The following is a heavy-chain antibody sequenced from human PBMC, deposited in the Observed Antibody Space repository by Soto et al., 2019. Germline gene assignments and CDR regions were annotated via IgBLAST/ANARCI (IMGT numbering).Heavy chain of an antibody. J-gene: IGHJ4*02. CDR1: GGSISSGGYY. CDR3: ASVRFLEWLLIGFDY. Sequence: TSETLSLTCTVSGGSISSGGYYWSWIRQHPGKGLEWIGYIYYSGSTYYNPSLKSRVTISVDTSKNQFSLKLSSVTAADTAVYYCASVRFLEWLLIGFDYWGQGTLVTVSS. D-gene: IGHD3-3*01. V-gene: IGHV4-31*03. CDR2: IYYSGST.